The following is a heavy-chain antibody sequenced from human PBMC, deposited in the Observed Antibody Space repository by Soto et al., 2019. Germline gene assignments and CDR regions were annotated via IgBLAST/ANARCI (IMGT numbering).Heavy chain of an antibody. CDR2: IQSGGST. Sequence: EVQLVESGGDLVQPGGSLRLSCAASGFTVSSHYMNWVRQAPGKGLEWVSLIQSGGSTFYADSVKGRFTISRDNSKNTLFLQMNGLRVEDTAMYYCSRDDVYCSGGSCYGVAMDVWGRGTTVTVSS. CDR1: GFTVSSHY. J-gene: IGHJ6*03. V-gene: IGHV3-66*01. D-gene: IGHD2-15*01. CDR3: SRDDVYCSGGSCYGVAMDV.